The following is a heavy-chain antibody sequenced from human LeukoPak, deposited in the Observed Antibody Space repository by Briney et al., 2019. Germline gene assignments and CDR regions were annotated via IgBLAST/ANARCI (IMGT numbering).Heavy chain of an antibody. CDR1: GFAFSSQA. CDR3: AKDARRTDGWYFFDH. D-gene: IGHD5-24*01. J-gene: IGHJ4*02. Sequence: GGSLRLSCVASGFAFSSQAMGWVRQAPGKGLEWVSVISDSGSLTYYADAVKGRFTISRDNSKNTLFLELNSLRAEDAAVYYCAKDARRTDGWYFFDHWGQGTLVTVSS. CDR2: ISDSGSLT. V-gene: IGHV3-23*01.